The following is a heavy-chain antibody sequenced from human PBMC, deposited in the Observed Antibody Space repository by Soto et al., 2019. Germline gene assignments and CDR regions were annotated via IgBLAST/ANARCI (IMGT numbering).Heavy chain of an antibody. CDR1: GFTFSSYA. D-gene: IGHD2-21*02. J-gene: IGHJ4*02. Sequence: GGSLRLSCAASGFTFSSYAMHWVRQAPGKGLEWVAVISYDGSNKYYADSVKGRFTISRDNSKNTLYLQMNSLRAEDTAVYYCARERYCGGDCYSGFDYWGQGTLVTSPQ. CDR2: ISYDGSNK. V-gene: IGHV3-30-3*01. CDR3: ARERYCGGDCYSGFDY.